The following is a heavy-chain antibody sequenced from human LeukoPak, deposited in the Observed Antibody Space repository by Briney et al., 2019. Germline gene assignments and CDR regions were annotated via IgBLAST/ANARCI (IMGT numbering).Heavy chain of an antibody. V-gene: IGHV4-39*07. CDR1: GGSISSSSYY. CDR3: ARGPGVAVFYFDY. J-gene: IGHJ4*02. CDR2: IYYSGNT. Sequence: PSETLSLTCTVSGGSISSSSYYWGWIRQPPGKGLEWIGSIYYSGNTYYNPSLKSRVTISVDTSKNQFSLKLSSVTAADTAVYYCARGPGVAVFYFDYWGQGTLVTVSS. D-gene: IGHD6-19*01.